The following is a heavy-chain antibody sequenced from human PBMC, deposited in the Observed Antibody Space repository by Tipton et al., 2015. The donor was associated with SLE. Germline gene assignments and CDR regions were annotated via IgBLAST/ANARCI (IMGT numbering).Heavy chain of an antibody. V-gene: IGHV4-61*09. J-gene: IGHJ4*02. Sequence: TLSLTCTVSGGSISSGSDYWSWIRQPAGKGLEWIGYIYTSGSTNYNPSHKSRVTISVDTSKNQFSLQLNSVTPEDTAVYYCARSTVYSSGLGYWGQGTLVTVSS. CDR1: GGSISSGSDY. CDR3: ARSTVYSSGLGY. D-gene: IGHD6-19*01. CDR2: IYTSGST.